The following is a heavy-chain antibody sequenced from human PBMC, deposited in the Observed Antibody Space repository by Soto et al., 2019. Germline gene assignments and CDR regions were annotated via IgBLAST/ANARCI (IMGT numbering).Heavy chain of an antibody. CDR2: IRNKDNNYAT. Sequence: GGSLRLSCAASGFTFSPYYMSWVRQASGKGLEWVGRIRNKDNNYATAYTASVKGRFTISRDDSKNTVYLQMNSLKIDDTAVYYCARGSTVTDYYYYGMDVWGQGTTVTVSS. V-gene: IGHV3-73*01. CDR1: GFTFSPYY. J-gene: IGHJ6*02. CDR3: ARGSTVTDYYYYGMDV. D-gene: IGHD4-4*01.